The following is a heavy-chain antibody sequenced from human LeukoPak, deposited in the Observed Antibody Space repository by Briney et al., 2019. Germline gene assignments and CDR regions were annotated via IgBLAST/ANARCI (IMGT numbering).Heavy chain of an antibody. J-gene: IGHJ4*02. Sequence: GGSLRLSCAASGFTFSSYAMHWVRQAPGKGLEWVAVISYDGSNKYYADSVKGRFTISRDNSKHTLYLQMNSVRAEDTAVYYCARDGYYYDSSGYFNFDYWGQGTLVTVAS. CDR3: ARDGYYYDSSGYFNFDY. D-gene: IGHD3-22*01. V-gene: IGHV3-30-3*01. CDR1: GFTFSSYA. CDR2: ISYDGSNK.